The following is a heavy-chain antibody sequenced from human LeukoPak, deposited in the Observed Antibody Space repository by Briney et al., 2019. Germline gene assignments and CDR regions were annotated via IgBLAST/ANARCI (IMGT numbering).Heavy chain of an antibody. V-gene: IGHV3-48*03. CDR3: ARAGDENYSYYYYGMDV. CDR2: ISGSGATI. Sequence: PGGSLRLSCGASGFTFSSYEMNWVRQAPGKGLEWVSYISGSGATIYYADSVKGRFTISRHNSKNTLYLQMNSLRAEDTAVYYCARAGDENYSYYYYGMDVWGQGTTVTVSS. CDR1: GFTFSSYE. D-gene: IGHD1-7*01. J-gene: IGHJ6*02.